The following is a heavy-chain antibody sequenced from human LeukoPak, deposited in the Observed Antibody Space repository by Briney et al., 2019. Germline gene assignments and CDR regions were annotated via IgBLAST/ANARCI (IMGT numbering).Heavy chain of an antibody. Sequence: GGSLRLACAASGFTFSSYGMHWVRQAPGKGLEWVAVISYDGSNKYYADSVKGRFTISRDNSKNTLYLQMNSLRAEDTALYYCAKDKRGYTFGFDAFDIWGLGTMVTVSS. D-gene: IGHD5-18*01. J-gene: IGHJ3*02. CDR2: ISYDGSNK. CDR1: GFTFSSYG. V-gene: IGHV3-30*18. CDR3: AKDKRGYTFGFDAFDI.